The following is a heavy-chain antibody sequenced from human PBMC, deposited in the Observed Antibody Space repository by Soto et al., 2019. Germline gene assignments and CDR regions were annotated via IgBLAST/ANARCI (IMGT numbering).Heavy chain of an antibody. CDR3: ARVHGAARPFDY. Sequence: GASVKVSCNASGYTVTSYGISWVRQAPGQGLEGMGWISAYNGKTNYAQKLQGRVTMTTDTSTSTAYMELRSLRSDDTAVYYCARVHGAARPFDYWGQGTLVTVSS. J-gene: IGHJ4*02. V-gene: IGHV1-18*01. D-gene: IGHD6-6*01. CDR2: ISAYNGKT. CDR1: GYTVTSYG.